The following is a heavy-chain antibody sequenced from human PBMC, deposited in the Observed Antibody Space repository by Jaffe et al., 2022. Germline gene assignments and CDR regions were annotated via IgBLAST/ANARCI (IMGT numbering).Heavy chain of an antibody. CDR1: GFTFSSYW. Sequence: EVQLVESGGGLVQPGGSLRLSCAASGFTFSSYWMHWVRQAPGKGLVWVSRINSDGSSTSYADSVKGRFTISRDNAKNTLYLQMNSLRAEDTAVYYCAKPSTPNDYGDPRYYYYMDVWGKGTTVTVSS. V-gene: IGHV3-74*01. CDR2: INSDGSST. CDR3: AKPSTPNDYGDPRYYYYMDV. J-gene: IGHJ6*03. D-gene: IGHD4-17*01.